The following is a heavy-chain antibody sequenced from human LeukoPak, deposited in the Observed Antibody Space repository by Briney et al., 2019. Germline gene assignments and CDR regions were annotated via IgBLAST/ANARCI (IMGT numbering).Heavy chain of an antibody. V-gene: IGHV4-34*01. D-gene: IGHD1-1*01. CDR1: SVSFSGYY. J-gene: IGHJ4*02. CDR2: INHSGST. CDR3: ARGLDNWNVYIFDY. Sequence: SETLSLTCAVYSVSFSGYYWSWIRQPPGKGLEWIGEINHSGSTNYNPSLKSRVTISVDTSKNQFSLKLSSVTAADTAVYYCARGLDNWNVYIFDYWGLGTLVTVSS.